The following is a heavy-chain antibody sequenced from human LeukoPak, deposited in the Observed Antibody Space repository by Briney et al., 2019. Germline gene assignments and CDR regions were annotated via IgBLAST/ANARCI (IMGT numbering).Heavy chain of an antibody. V-gene: IGHV1-58*02. J-gene: IGHJ6*03. CDR2: IVVGSGNT. D-gene: IGHD6-13*01. Sequence: ASVKVSCKASGFTFTSSAMQWVRQARGQRLEWIGWIVVGSGNTNYAQKFQERVTITRDMSTSTAYMELSSLRSEDTAVYYCAADEGSLYYYYMDVWGKGTTVTVSS. CDR1: GFTFTSSA. CDR3: AADEGSLYYYYMDV.